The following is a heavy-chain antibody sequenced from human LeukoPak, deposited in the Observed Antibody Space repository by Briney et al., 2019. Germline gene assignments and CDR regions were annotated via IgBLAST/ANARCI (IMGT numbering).Heavy chain of an antibody. CDR1: GYTFTNYY. Sequence: ASVKVSCKASGYTFTNYYMHWVRQAPGQGLERMGIINPSGGTTSYAQKFQGRVTMTRDKSTSTVYMELSSLRSEDTAVYYCARDPITMVRGVLISTYNCFDPWGQGTLVTVSS. J-gene: IGHJ5*02. D-gene: IGHD3-10*01. CDR3: ARDPITMVRGVLISTYNCFDP. V-gene: IGHV1-46*01. CDR2: INPSGGTT.